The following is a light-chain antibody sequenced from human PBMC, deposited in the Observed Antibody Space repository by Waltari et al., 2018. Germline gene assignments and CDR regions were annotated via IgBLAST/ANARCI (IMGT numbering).Light chain of an antibody. CDR1: QSVSKY. CDR3: QQYVSLPAT. Sequence: EIVLTQSPATLSLSPGDRAILSCRARQSVSKYLAWYQQKPGQAPRLLIYGASSRATGIPDRFIGSGSGTDFSLTISRLEPEDFAVYYCQQYVSLPATFGQGTKVEIE. CDR2: GAS. V-gene: IGKV3-20*01. J-gene: IGKJ1*01.